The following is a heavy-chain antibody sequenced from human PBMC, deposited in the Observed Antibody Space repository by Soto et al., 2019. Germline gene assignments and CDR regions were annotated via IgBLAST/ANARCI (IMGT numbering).Heavy chain of an antibody. CDR3: ERDSKFGQADY. V-gene: IGHV4-4*07. D-gene: IGHD3-10*01. CDR1: GGSISSYY. J-gene: IGHJ4*02. Sequence: SETLSLTCTVSGGSISSYYWTWIRQPSGKGLEWIGRIYTSGSTNYNPSLKSRVTLSVDTSKNQFSLKLISVTAADTAVYYCERDSKFGQADYWGQGSQVTVSS. CDR2: IYTSGST.